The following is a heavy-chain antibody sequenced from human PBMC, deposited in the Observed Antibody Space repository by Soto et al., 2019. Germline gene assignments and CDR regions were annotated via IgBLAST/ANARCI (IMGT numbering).Heavy chain of an antibody. CDR1: GGSISSSGYY. J-gene: IGHJ4*02. CDR2: IYYSGRT. CDR3: ARMLETTIFDY. V-gene: IGHV4-31*03. Sequence: QVQLQEPGPGLVKPSHTLSLTCTVSGGSISSSGYYWNWIRQHPGKRLEWIGYIYYSGRTYYNPSLMRRVTISVVPSKNQFALKLSSVTAAHTAVYYCARMLETTIFDYWGQGTLDTFSS. D-gene: IGHD2-21*02.